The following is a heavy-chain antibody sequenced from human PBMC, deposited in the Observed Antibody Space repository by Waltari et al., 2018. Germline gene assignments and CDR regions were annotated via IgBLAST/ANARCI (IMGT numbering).Heavy chain of an antibody. Sequence: QVQLQESGPGLVKPSQTLSLTCTVSGGSISSGSYYWSWIRQPAGRGLEWIGYIYTSGTPNYNPARKTRVTIAGDTSKNQFTLKLSSGTAADTAVYYCARASVGRFRERGHNWFDPWGQGTLVTVSS. CDR2: IYTSGTP. J-gene: IGHJ5*02. V-gene: IGHV4-61*09. CDR1: GGSISSGSYY. D-gene: IGHD3-10*01. CDR3: ARASVGRFRERGHNWFDP.